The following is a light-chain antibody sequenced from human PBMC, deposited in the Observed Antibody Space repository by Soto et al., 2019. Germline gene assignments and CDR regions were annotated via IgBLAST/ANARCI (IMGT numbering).Light chain of an antibody. V-gene: IGKV2-28*01. J-gene: IGKJ1*01. CDR3: MQPLENFRT. CDR1: ARLLNKNGYNY. CDR2: LGS. Sequence: IVLTHSPLSLSVTPFWAASISCFSSARLLNKNGYNYVDWYMQKPGQSPQLLIYLGSSRASGVPDRFSGSGSDTYFTLEISRVEADDVGVYYCMQPLENFRTFGQGTKVDIK.